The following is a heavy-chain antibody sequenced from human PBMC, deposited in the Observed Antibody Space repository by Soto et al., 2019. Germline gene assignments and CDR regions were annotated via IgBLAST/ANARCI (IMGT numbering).Heavy chain of an antibody. CDR1: GFTFDDYT. J-gene: IGHJ6*02. CDR3: AKDISEIGSTLSYYYYAMDV. CDR2: ISWGGGST. V-gene: IGHV3-43*01. D-gene: IGHD6-13*01. Sequence: XASLRLSFAASGFTFDDYTMHWVRQAPGKGLEWVSLISWGGGSTYYADSVKGRFTISRDNSKNSLYLQMNSLRTEDTALYYCAKDISEIGSTLSYYYYAMDVWGQGTTVTVSS.